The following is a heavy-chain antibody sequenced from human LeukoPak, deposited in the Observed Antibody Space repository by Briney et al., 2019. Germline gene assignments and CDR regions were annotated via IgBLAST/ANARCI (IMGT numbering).Heavy chain of an antibody. D-gene: IGHD2-2*01. CDR2: INPNSGGT. V-gene: IGHV1-2*02. Sequence: ASVKVSCKASGYTFSAYYIHWVRQAPGQGLEWMGWINPNSGGTNYAQKFQGRVTMTRDTSISTAYMELSRLRSDDTAVYYCARDREYQPYIHWGQGTLVTVSS. CDR3: ARDREYQPYIH. CDR1: GYTFSAYY. J-gene: IGHJ4*02.